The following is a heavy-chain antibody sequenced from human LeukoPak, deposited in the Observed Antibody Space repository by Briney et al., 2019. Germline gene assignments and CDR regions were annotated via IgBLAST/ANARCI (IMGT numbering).Heavy chain of an antibody. J-gene: IGHJ5*02. CDR2: INPNSGGT. Sequence: GASVKVSCKASGYTFTGYYMHWVRQAPGQGLEWMGWINPNSGGTNYAQKFQGRVTMTRDTSISTAYMELSRLRSDDTAVYYCARATAMVTTWFDPWGQGTLVTVSS. D-gene: IGHD5-18*01. V-gene: IGHV1-2*02. CDR3: ARATAMVTTWFDP. CDR1: GYTFTGYY.